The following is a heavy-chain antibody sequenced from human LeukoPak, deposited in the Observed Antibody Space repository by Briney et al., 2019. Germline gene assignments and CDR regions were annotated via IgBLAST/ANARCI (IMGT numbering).Heavy chain of an antibody. CDR3: AREWQTYYDFWSGRWGDYFDY. Sequence: PGGSLRLSCAASGFTFSTYAMNWVRQAPGKGLEWVAVISDDGRHNYYADSVKGRFTISRDNAKNSLYLQMNSLRAEDTAVYYCAREWQTYYDFWSGRWGDYFDYWGQGTLVTVSS. V-gene: IGHV3-30*04. D-gene: IGHD3-3*01. CDR2: ISDDGRHN. CDR1: GFTFSTYA. J-gene: IGHJ4*02.